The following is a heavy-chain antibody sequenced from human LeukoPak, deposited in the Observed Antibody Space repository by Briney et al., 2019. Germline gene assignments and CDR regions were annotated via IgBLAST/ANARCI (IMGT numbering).Heavy chain of an antibody. CDR2: ITSRSSYI. V-gene: IGHV3-21*01. CDR3: ARDKGTPGYCSSTSCSFDC. D-gene: IGHD2-2*01. Sequence: GGSLRLSCAASGFTFSTDSMNWVRQAPGKGLEWVSSITSRSSYIYYADSVRGRFTISRDNAKNSLYLQMNSLRAEDTAVYYCARDKGTPGYCSSTSCSFDCWGQGTVVTVSS. CDR1: GFTFSTDS. J-gene: IGHJ4*02.